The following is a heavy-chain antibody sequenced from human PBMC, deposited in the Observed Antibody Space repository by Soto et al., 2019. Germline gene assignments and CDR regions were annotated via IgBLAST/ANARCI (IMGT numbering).Heavy chain of an antibody. CDR2: IYYSGST. CDR3: ARASSGGYIWFDP. D-gene: IGHD2-15*01. CDR1: GGSISSGGYY. Sequence: SETLSLTCTVSGGSISSGGYYWSWIRQHPGKGLEWIGYIYYSGSTYYNPSLKSRVTISVDTSKNQFSLKLSSVTAADTAVYYCARASSGGYIWFDPWGQGTLVTVSS. J-gene: IGHJ5*02. V-gene: IGHV4-31*03.